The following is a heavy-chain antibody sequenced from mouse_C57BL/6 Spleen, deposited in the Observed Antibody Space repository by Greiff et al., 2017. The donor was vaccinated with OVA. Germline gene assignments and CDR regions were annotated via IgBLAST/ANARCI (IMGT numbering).Heavy chain of an antibody. CDR2: INPNNGGT. V-gene: IGHV1-26*01. CDR3: ARWANWDNY. CDR1: GYTFTDYY. J-gene: IGHJ2*01. Sequence: VQLQQSGPELVKPGASVKISCKASGYTFTDYYMNWVKQSHGKSLEWIGDINPNNGGTSYNQKFKGKATLTVDKSSSTAYMELRSLTSEDSAVYYCARWANWDNYWGQGTTLTVSS. D-gene: IGHD4-1*01.